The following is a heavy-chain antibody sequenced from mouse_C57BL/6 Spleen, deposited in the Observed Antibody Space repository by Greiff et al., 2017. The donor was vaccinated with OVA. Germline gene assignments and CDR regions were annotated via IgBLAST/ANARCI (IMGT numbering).Heavy chain of an antibody. CDR3: ARDYRNLYAMDY. CDR1: GYAFSSSW. CDR2: IYPGDGDT. Sequence: QVQLQQSGPELVKPGASVKISCKASGYAFSSSWMNWVKQRPGKGLEWIGRIYPGDGDTNYNGKVKGKATLTADKSSSTAYMQLSSLTSEDSAVYICARDYRNLYAMDYWGQGTSVTVSS. V-gene: IGHV1-82*01. J-gene: IGHJ4*01. D-gene: IGHD2-5*01.